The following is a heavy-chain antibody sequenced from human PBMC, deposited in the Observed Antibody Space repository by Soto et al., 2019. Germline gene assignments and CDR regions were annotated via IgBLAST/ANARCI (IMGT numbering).Heavy chain of an antibody. J-gene: IGHJ4*01. D-gene: IGHD3-3*02. V-gene: IGHV3-30*18. CDR2: ISYDGTEE. CDR1: GFTFSSFG. Sequence: TGGSLRLSCAASGFTFSSFGMHWVRQAPGKGLEWVAVISYDGTEEKYADSVKGRATVSRDNSKNTVYLQMNRLRGDDSAIYYCAKGRFDVVTISPFDHWGQGTLVTVSS. CDR3: AKGRFDVVTISPFDH.